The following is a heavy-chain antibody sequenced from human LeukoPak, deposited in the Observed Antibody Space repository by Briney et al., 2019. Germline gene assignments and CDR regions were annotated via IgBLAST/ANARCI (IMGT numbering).Heavy chain of an antibody. CDR3: ARVPIFGVALDAYDI. V-gene: IGHV4-34*01. D-gene: IGHD3-3*02. CDR1: GGSFSGYY. Sequence: PSETLSLTCAVFGGSFSGYYWSWIRQPPGKGLEWIWEINHSGSTNYNPSLKSRVTISVDTSKNQFSLKLSSVTAADTAVYYCARVPIFGVALDAYDIWGQGTMVTVSS. CDR2: INHSGST. J-gene: IGHJ3*02.